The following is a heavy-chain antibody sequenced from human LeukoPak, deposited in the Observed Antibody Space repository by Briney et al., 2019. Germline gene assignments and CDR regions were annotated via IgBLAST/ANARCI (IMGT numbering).Heavy chain of an antibody. V-gene: IGHV4-61*02. J-gene: IGHJ4*02. Sequence: SETLSLTCTVSGGSISSGSYYWNWIWQPAGKGLEWIGRIYTSGSTNYNPSLKSRVTISVDTSKNQFSLKLSSVTAADTAVYYCARLYSSSSGENFDYWGQGTLVTVSS. CDR3: ARLYSSSSGENFDY. CDR1: GGSISSGSYY. D-gene: IGHD6-6*01. CDR2: IYTSGST.